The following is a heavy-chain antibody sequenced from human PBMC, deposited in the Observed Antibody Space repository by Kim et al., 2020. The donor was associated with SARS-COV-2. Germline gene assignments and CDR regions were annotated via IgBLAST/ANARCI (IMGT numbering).Heavy chain of an antibody. V-gene: IGHV3-9*01. Sequence: GGSLRLSCAASGFTFDDYAMHWVRQAPGKGLEWVSGISWNSGSIGYADSVKGRFTISRDNAKNSLYLQMNSLRAEDTALYYCAKSIRPGSEWSGYGPYYYYGMDVWGQGTTVTVSS. D-gene: IGHD3-3*01. CDR3: AKSIRPGSEWSGYGPYYYYGMDV. CDR1: GFTFDDYA. CDR2: ISWNSGSI. J-gene: IGHJ6*02.